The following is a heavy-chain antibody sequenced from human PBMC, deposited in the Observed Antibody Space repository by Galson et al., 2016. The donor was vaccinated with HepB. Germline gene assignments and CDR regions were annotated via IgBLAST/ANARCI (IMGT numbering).Heavy chain of an antibody. CDR2: SKTITDGGTS. V-gene: IGHV3-15*01. CDR3: TTGATRHYADGF. Sequence: SLRLSCAASGFTFSETWMNWVRQAPGRGLEWVGLSKTITDGGTSDYAAPVKGRFTVSRDDSENMMYLQMDSLKSDDTAVYFCTTGATRHYADGFWGQGTLVTVSS. CDR1: GFTFSETW. J-gene: IGHJ4*02. D-gene: IGHD5-12*01.